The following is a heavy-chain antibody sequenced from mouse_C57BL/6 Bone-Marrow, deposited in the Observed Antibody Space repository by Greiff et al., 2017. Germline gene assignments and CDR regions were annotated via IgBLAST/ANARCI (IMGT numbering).Heavy chain of an antibody. D-gene: IGHD1-1*01. Sequence: EVKLVESGGDLVKPGGSLKLSCAASGFTFSSYGMSWVRQTPDKRLEWVATISSGGSYTYYPDSVKGRFTISRDNAKNTLYLQMSSLKSEDTAMYYCAREGLLRVGGTGTTVTVSS. CDR2: ISSGGSYT. CDR1: GFTFSSYG. J-gene: IGHJ1*03. V-gene: IGHV5-6*01. CDR3: AREGLLRV.